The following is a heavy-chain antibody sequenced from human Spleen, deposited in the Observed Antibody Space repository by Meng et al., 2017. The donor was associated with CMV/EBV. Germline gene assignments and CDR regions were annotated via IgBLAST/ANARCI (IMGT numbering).Heavy chain of an antibody. V-gene: IGHV1-18*01. Sequence: ASVKVSCKASGYTFTGYGISWVRQAPGQGLEWMGWISAYNGNTNYAQKLQGRVTMTTDTSTSTAYMELRSLRSDDTAVYYCAREGGKRYCSSTSCLDYFDYWGQGTLVTVSS. CDR1: GYTFTGYG. CDR3: AREGGKRYCSSTSCLDYFDY. CDR2: ISAYNGNT. J-gene: IGHJ4*02. D-gene: IGHD2-2*01.